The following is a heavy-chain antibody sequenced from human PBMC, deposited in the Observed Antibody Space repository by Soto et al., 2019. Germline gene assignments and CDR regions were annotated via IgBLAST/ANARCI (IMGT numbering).Heavy chain of an antibody. J-gene: IGHJ4*02. D-gene: IGHD1-26*01. Sequence: QVQLVQSGPEVKNPGASVKVSCKASGYTFSNYGITWVRQAPGQGLEWMGWISPYNGNTIYAQKVQGRVTMTTDTSTTTAYMELRSLKSDDTAVYYCARDRWELIPFAWAHWGQGTLVTVSS. CDR2: ISPYNGNT. V-gene: IGHV1-18*01. CDR3: ARDRWELIPFAWAH. CDR1: GYTFSNYG.